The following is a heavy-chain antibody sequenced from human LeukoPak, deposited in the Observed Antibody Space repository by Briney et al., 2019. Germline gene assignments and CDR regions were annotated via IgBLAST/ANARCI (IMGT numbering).Heavy chain of an antibody. Sequence: GASVKVSCKASGYTFTMYYIHWVRQAPGQGLEWMGRIIPILGIANYAQKFQGRVTITADKSTSTAYMELSSLRSEDTAVYYCARGGGDYDILTGYPPFDYWGQGTLVTVSS. D-gene: IGHD3-9*01. CDR1: GYTFTMYY. CDR3: ARGGGDYDILTGYPPFDY. J-gene: IGHJ4*02. CDR2: IIPILGIA. V-gene: IGHV1-69*04.